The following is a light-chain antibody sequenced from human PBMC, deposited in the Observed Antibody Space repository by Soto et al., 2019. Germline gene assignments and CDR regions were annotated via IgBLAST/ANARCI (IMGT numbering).Light chain of an antibody. V-gene: IGLV2-14*01. J-gene: IGLJ1*01. CDR2: DVT. CDR3: ISYASINTYV. Sequence: QSVLTQPASVSGSPGQSITISCTGTSSDVGGYDYVSWYQQHPGKAPKLMIYDVTNRPSGVSNRFSGSKSGNTASLTISGLQAEDEDDYYCISYASINTYVFGTGTKVTV. CDR1: SSDVGGYDY.